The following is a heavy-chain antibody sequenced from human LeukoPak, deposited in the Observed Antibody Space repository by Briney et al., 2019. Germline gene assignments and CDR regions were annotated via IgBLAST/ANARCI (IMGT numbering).Heavy chain of an antibody. J-gene: IGHJ4*02. D-gene: IGHD5-12*01. CDR2: IHPNTGTT. Sequence: GASVKVSCKASKYTFTASCIHWVRQAPGQGLEWMGWIHPNTGTTNFAQKFQGRVALTRDASITTAYMDLSSLRSDDTAMYYCARHSGEQWLSHFDYWGQGTLVTVSS. CDR3: ARHSGEQWLSHFDY. V-gene: IGHV1-2*02. CDR1: KYTFTASC.